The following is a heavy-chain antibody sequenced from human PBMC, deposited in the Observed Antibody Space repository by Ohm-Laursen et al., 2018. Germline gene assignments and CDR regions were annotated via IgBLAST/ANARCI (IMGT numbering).Heavy chain of an antibody. CDR1: GFTFSSYS. CDR3: ARGNRWPEWDLDY. V-gene: IGHV3-48*01. CDR2: ISSSSSTI. D-gene: IGHD1-26*01. J-gene: IGHJ4*02. Sequence: SLRLSCAASGFTFSSYSMNWVRQAPGKGLEWVSYISSSSSTIYYADSVKGRFTISRDNAKNSLYLQMNSLRAEDTAVYYCARGNRWPEWDLDYWGQGTLVTVSS.